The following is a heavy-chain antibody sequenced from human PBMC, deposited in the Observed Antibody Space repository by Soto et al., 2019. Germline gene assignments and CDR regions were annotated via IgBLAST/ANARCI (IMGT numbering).Heavy chain of an antibody. CDR1: GYTFTGYY. CDR2: INPNSGGT. J-gene: IGHJ5*02. V-gene: IGHV1-2*04. Sequence: QVQLVQSGAEVKKPGASVKVSCKASGYTFTGYYMHWVRQAPGQGLEWMGWINPNSGGTNYAQKFQGWVTMTRDTSISTAYMELSRLRSDDTAVYYCARGPRVSGYDSHWFDPWGQGTLVTVSS. CDR3: ARGPRVSGYDSHWFDP. D-gene: IGHD5-12*01.